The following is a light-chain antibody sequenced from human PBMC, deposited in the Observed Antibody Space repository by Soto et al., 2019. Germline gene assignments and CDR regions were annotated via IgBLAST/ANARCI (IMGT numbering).Light chain of an antibody. J-gene: IGKJ2*01. CDR2: DAS. CDR1: QSSSSW. V-gene: IGKV1-5*01. Sequence: DIQMTQSPSTLSASVEDRVTITCRASQSSSSWLSWYQQKPGKAPKLLIYDASSLESGVPSRFSGSGSGTEFTLTISSLQPDDFATYYCQQYNSYSPYTFGQGTKLEIK. CDR3: QQYNSYSPYT.